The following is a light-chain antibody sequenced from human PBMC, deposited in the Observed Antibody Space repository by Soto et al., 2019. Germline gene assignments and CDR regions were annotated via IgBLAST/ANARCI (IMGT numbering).Light chain of an antibody. Sequence: NFMLTQPHSVSESPGKTVTISCTRSSGSIASNYVQWYQQRPGSGPTTVIYEDNQRPSGVPDRFSGSIDSSSNSASLTISGLKTEDEADYYCQSYDSSTLWVFGGGTKLTVL. CDR2: EDN. CDR3: QSYDSSTLWV. V-gene: IGLV6-57*03. CDR1: SGSIASNY. J-gene: IGLJ3*02.